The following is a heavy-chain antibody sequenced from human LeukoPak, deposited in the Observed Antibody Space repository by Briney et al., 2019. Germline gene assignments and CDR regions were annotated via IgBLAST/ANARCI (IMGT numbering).Heavy chain of an antibody. J-gene: IGHJ4*02. Sequence: PSQTLSLTCTVFGGSISSGGYYWSWIRQHPGKGLEWIGYIYYSGSTYYNPSLKSRVTISVDTSKNQFSLKLSSVTAADTAVYYCARVARDYYDSSLLPLYYFDYWGQGTLVTVSS. CDR1: GGSISSGGYY. V-gene: IGHV4-31*03. CDR3: ARVARDYYDSSLLPLYYFDY. D-gene: IGHD3-22*01. CDR2: IYYSGST.